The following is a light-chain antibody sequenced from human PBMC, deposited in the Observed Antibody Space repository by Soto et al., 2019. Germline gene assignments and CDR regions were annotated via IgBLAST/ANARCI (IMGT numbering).Light chain of an antibody. J-gene: IGLJ1*01. CDR3: CSYTTSNTRQIV. V-gene: IGLV2-14*01. Sequence: ALTQPASVSGSPGQSITISCTGTSSDVGGYNYVSWYQQHPGKAPKFMIYDVSNRPSGVSNRFSGSKSGNTASLTISGLQAEDEADYYCCSYTTSNTRQIVFGTGTKVNVL. CDR2: DVS. CDR1: SSDVGGYNY.